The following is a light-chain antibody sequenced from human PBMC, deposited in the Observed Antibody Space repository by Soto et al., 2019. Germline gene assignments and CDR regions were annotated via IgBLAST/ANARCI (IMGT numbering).Light chain of an antibody. Sequence: DIQMTQSPSSLSASVGDRVTITCRASQSISTYLNWYQQRPGKAPNLLIYGASSLESGVPSRFSGSGSGTDFTLTISSLQPGDFATYYCQQSYSTPTTFGQGTKV. CDR1: QSISTY. V-gene: IGKV1-39*01. CDR2: GAS. CDR3: QQSYSTPTT. J-gene: IGKJ2*01.